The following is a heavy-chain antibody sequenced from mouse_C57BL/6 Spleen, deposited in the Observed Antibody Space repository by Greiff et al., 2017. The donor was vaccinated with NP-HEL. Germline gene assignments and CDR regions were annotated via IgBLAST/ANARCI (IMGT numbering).Heavy chain of an antibody. CDR2: IRSKSNNYAT. CDR1: GFSFNTYA. D-gene: IGHD2-1*01. CDR3: VRHLPPYAMDY. J-gene: IGHJ4*01. Sequence: EVKLMESGGGLVQPKGSLKLSCAASGFSFNTYAMNWVRQAPGKGLEWVARIRSKSNNYATYYADSVKDRFTISRDDSESMLYLQMNNLKTEDTAMYYCVRHLPPYAMDYWGQGTSVTVSS. V-gene: IGHV10-1*01.